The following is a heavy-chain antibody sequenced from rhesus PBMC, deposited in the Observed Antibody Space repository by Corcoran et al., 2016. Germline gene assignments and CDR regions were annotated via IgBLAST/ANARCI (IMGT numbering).Heavy chain of an antibody. CDR1: GGSISGGYY. V-gene: IGHV4S7*01. CDR2: IYGNSAIT. D-gene: IGHD3-28*01. J-gene: IGHJ4*01. CDR3: ARRYGSGYPLD. Sequence: QVQLQESGPGLVKPSETLSLTCAVSGGSISGGYYWGWIRQHPGKGLELIGNIYGNSAITYHNPARNSRVTISKDTSKNQFALKLSSVTAADTAVYYCARRYGSGYPLDGGQGVLVTVSS.